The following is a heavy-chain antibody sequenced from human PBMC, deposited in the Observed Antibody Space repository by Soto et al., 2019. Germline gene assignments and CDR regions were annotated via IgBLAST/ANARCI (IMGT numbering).Heavy chain of an antibody. CDR2: ISYDGSNK. V-gene: IGHV3-30*18. CDR1: GFTFSSYG. J-gene: IGHJ4*02. Sequence: QVQLVESGGGVVQPGRSLRLSCAASGFTFSSYGMHWVRQAPGKGLEWVAVISYDGSNKYYADSVKGRFTISRDNSKNTLYLQMNSLRAEDTAVYYCAKDQPGPDYWGQGTLVTVSS. CDR3: AKDQPGPDY.